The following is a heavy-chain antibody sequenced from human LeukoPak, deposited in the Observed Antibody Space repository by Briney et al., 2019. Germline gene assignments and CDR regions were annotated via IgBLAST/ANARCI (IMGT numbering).Heavy chain of an antibody. CDR1: GYTFTTYY. D-gene: IGHD6-19*01. Sequence: ASVKVSCKASGYTFTTYYVHWVRQAPGQGLEWVGIINPGGGSTNFAQKFQGRVTMTRDTSISTAYMELSRLRSDDTAVYYCARDVDEAVAPGNWFDPWGQGTLVTVSS. CDR3: ARDVDEAVAPGNWFDP. V-gene: IGHV1-46*01. CDR2: INPGGGST. J-gene: IGHJ5*02.